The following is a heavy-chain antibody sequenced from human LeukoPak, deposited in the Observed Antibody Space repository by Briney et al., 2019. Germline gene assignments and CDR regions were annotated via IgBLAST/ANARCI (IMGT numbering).Heavy chain of an antibody. CDR2: ISSSSSTI. Sequence: GGSLRLSCAASGFTFSSYSMNWVRQAPGKGLEWVSYISSSSSTIYYADSVKGRFTISRDNAKNSLYLQMNSLRAEDTAVYYCARDSGAIDFDYWGQGTLVTVSS. J-gene: IGHJ4*02. D-gene: IGHD1-26*01. V-gene: IGHV3-48*04. CDR3: ARDSGAIDFDY. CDR1: GFTFSSYS.